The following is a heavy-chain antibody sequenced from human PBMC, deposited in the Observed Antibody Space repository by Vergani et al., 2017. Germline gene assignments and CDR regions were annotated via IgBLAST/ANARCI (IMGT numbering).Heavy chain of an antibody. CDR1: GGSISSGDYY. J-gene: IGHJ2*01. V-gene: IGHV4-30-4*08. CDR2: IYYSGST. Sequence: QVQLQESGPGLVKPSQTLSLTCTVSGGSISSGDYYWSWIRQPPGKGLEWIGYIYYSGSTYYNPSLNSRVTISVDTSKNQFSLKLSSVTAADTAVYYCAREVKQRGXNYYDSSGYWYFDLWGRGTLVTVSS. CDR3: AREVKQRGXNYYDSSGYWYFDL. D-gene: IGHD3-22*01.